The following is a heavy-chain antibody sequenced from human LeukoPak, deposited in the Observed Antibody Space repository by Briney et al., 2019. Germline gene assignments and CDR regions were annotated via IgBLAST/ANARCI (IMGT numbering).Heavy chain of an antibody. J-gene: IGHJ4*01. CDR3: AREVSAAGTVFDC. CDR2: ISAYNGNT. V-gene: IGHV1-18*01. CDR1: GYTFTSFG. D-gene: IGHD6-13*01. Sequence: ASVKVSCKASGYTFTSFGITWVRQAPGQGLEWMGWISAYNGNTNYAPKLQGRVTMTTDTSTSTAYMELRSLRSDDTAVYYCAREVSAAGTVFDCWGHGTLVTVSS.